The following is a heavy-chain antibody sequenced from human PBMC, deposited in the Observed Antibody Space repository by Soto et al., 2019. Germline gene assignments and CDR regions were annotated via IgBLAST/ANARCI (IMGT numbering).Heavy chain of an antibody. V-gene: IGHV3-64*04. CDR2: ISNSGGTT. Sequence: GGSLRLSCAASGFTFDDYTMHWVRQAPGKGLEYVSGISNSGGTTYHADSVQGRFIISRDNSKNTLYLQMNSLRAEDTAIYYCAKDALGDYFYYGMDVWGQGTTVTVSS. CDR1: GFTFDDYT. J-gene: IGHJ6*02. CDR3: AKDALGDYFYYGMDV.